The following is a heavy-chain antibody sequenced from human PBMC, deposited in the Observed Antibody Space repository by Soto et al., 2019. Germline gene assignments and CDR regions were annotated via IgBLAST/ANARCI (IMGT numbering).Heavy chain of an antibody. CDR1: GFTFSSYE. CDR3: AREGRSGSYYTHYYYGMDA. D-gene: IGHD3-10*01. CDR2: ISSSGSTI. J-gene: IGHJ6*02. V-gene: IGHV3-48*03. Sequence: PVGSLRLSCAASGFTFSSYEMNWVRQAPGKGLEWVSYISSSGSTIYYADSVKGRFTISRDNAKNSLYLQMNSLRAEDTAVYYCAREGRSGSYYTHYYYGMDAWGQGTTVTVSS.